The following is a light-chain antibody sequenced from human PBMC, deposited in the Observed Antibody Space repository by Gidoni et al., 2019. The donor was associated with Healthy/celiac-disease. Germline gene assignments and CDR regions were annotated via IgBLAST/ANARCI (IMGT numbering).Light chain of an antibody. CDR3: QQYYSYPRT. J-gene: IGKJ2*02. Sequence: AIRMTQSPSAFSASTGDRVTINCRASQGISSYLAWYQQKPGKAPKLLIYAASTLQSGVPSRFSVSGSGTDFTLTISCLQSEDFATYYCQQYYSYPRTFGQGTKLEIK. CDR1: QGISSY. V-gene: IGKV1-8*01. CDR2: AAS.